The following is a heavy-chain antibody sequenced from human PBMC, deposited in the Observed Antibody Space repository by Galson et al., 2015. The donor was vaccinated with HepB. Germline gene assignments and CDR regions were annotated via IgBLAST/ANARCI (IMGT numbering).Heavy chain of an antibody. J-gene: IGHJ5*02. D-gene: IGHD3-3*01. CDR3: ARAAALRFLEP. Sequence: TLSLTCTVSGGSISSGGYFWSWIRQHPGKGLEWIGYIYYSGSTYYNPSLKSRVTISVDTSKNQFSLKLSSVTAADTAVYYCARAAALRFLEPWGQGTLVTVSS. CDR1: GGSISSGGYF. CDR2: IYYSGST. V-gene: IGHV4-31*03.